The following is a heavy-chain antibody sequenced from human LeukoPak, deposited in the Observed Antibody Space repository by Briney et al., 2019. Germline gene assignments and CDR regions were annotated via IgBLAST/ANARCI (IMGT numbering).Heavy chain of an antibody. V-gene: IGHV3-48*01. CDR1: GFTFSSYS. J-gene: IGHJ4*02. CDR2: ISSSSTI. Sequence: GSLRLSCAASGFTFSSYSMNWVRQAPGKGLEWVSYISSSSTIYYADSVKGRFTISRDNAKNSLYLQMNSLRAEDTAVYYCARDPRFLEWLLSFDYWGQGTLVTVSS. CDR3: ARDPRFLEWLLSFDY. D-gene: IGHD3-3*01.